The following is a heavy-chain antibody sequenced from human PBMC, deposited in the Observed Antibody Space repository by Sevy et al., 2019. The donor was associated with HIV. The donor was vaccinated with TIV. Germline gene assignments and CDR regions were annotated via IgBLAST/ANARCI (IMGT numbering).Heavy chain of an antibody. J-gene: IGHJ4*02. CDR3: ARSPGFLFDF. V-gene: IGHV3-53*01. D-gene: IGHD3-10*01. CDR1: GFTVSSTY. CDR2: LYSGGST. Sequence: GGSLRLSCAASGFTVSSTYMSWVRQAPGKGLEWVSVLYSGGSTYYADSVKGRFTISRDNSKNTLYLQMNSLRAEDTAVYFCARSPGFLFDFWGQGILVTVSS.